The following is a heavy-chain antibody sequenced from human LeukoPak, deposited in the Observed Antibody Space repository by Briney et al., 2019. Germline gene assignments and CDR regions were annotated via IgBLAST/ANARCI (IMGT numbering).Heavy chain of an antibody. V-gene: IGHV4-59*01. Sequence: SSETLSLTCTVSGGSISNYYCSWIRQPPGKGLEWIGYIYYSGGTNYNPSLKSRVTISVDTSKNQFSLKLSSVTAADTAVYYCARNGVLLWFGEFDPWGQGTLVTVSS. CDR3: ARNGVLLWFGEFDP. J-gene: IGHJ5*02. CDR2: IYYSGGT. D-gene: IGHD3-10*01. CDR1: GGSISNYY.